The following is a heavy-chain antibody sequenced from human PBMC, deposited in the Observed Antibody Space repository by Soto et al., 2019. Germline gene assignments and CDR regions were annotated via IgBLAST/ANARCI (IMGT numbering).Heavy chain of an antibody. Sequence: QLVQSGAEVKKPGASVKVSCKASGYTFTSYGISWVRQAPGQGLEWMGWISAYNGNTNYAQKLQGRVTMTTDTSTSTAYMELRSLRSDDTAAYYCARDRTDYYDSSGLDYWGQGTLVTVSS. J-gene: IGHJ4*02. CDR1: GYTFTSYG. CDR2: ISAYNGNT. CDR3: ARDRTDYYDSSGLDY. D-gene: IGHD3-22*01. V-gene: IGHV1-18*01.